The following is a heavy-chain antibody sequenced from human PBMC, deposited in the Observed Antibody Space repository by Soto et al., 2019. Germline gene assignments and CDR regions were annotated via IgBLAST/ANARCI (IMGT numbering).Heavy chain of an antibody. J-gene: IGHJ6*02. V-gene: IGHV3-30*18. Sequence: QAGGSLRLSCAASGFTFSDYGMHWVRQAPGKGLEWVAVISFDGSNKYHADSVKGRFTISRDNSKNTLYLQMSSLRIEDTGVYYCAKGYSSASQYYYYAMDVWGQGTTVTVSS. CDR2: ISFDGSNK. CDR1: GFTFSDYG. D-gene: IGHD6-6*01. CDR3: AKGYSSASQYYYYAMDV.